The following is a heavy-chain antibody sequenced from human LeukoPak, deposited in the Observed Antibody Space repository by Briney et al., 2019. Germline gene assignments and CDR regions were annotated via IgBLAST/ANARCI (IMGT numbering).Heavy chain of an antibody. Sequence: ASVKVSCKASGYTFSGHYMHWVRQAPGQGLEWMGWISPNSGGTNYAQTFQGRVTVTRDTSISTDYMELSRLRSDDTAVYYCARGLPDEHQLRLHWFDPWGQGTLVTVSS. J-gene: IGHJ5*02. CDR3: ARGLPDEHQLRLHWFDP. CDR1: GYTFSGHY. V-gene: IGHV1-2*02. D-gene: IGHD6-13*01. CDR2: ISPNSGGT.